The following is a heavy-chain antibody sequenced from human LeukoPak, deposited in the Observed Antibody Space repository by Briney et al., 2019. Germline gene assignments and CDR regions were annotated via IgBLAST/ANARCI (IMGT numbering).Heavy chain of an antibody. J-gene: IGHJ6*04. D-gene: IGHD3-10*01. CDR3: ARELSYGSGSYPVKFMDV. V-gene: IGHV4-61*02. CDR2: IYTSGST. Sequence: SETLSLTCTVSGGSISSGSYYWSWIRQPAGKGLEWIGRIYTSGSTNYNPSLKSRVTISVDTSKNQFSLKLSSVTAADTAVYYCARELSYGSGSYPVKFMDVWGKGTTVTISS. CDR1: GGSISSGSYY.